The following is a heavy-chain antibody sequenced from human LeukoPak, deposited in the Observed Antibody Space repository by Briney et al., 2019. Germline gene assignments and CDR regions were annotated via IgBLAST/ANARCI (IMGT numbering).Heavy chain of an antibody. J-gene: IGHJ3*02. V-gene: IGHV4-59*01. Sequence: SETLSLTCTVSGGSISSYYWSWIRQPPGMGLEWIGYIQNRGSTNYNPSLKSRVTLSVDTSKNQFSLKLTSVTAADTAVYYCARDRPGIAVAGDAFDIWGQGTMVTVSS. D-gene: IGHD6-19*01. CDR2: IQNRGST. CDR3: ARDRPGIAVAGDAFDI. CDR1: GGSISSYY.